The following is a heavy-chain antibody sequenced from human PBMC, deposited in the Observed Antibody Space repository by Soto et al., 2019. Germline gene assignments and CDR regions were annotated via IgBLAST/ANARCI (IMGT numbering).Heavy chain of an antibody. Sequence: GGSLRLSCAASGFTFSSYAMSWVRQAPGKGLEWVSAISGSGGSTYYADSVKGRFTISRDNSKNTLYLQMNSLRAEDTAVYYCAKATGGSGVVISYSDYYYYMDVWGKGTTVTVSS. V-gene: IGHV3-23*01. D-gene: IGHD3-3*01. CDR2: ISGSGGST. J-gene: IGHJ6*03. CDR3: AKATGGSGVVISYSDYYYYMDV. CDR1: GFTFSSYA.